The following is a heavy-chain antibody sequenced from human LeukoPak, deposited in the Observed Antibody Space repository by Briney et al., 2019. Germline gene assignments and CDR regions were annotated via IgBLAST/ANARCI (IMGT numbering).Heavy chain of an antibody. D-gene: IGHD3-22*01. CDR3: ASRPRFDTRGYYVDY. CDR2: ISSSSSTI. Sequence: GGSLRLSCAASGFTFSSYSMNWVRQAPGKGLEWVSYISSSSSTIYYADSVKGRFTISRDNAKNSLYLQMNSLRDEDTAVYCASRPRFDTRGYYVDYWGQGSLVTVSS. V-gene: IGHV3-48*02. CDR1: GFTFSSYS. J-gene: IGHJ4*02.